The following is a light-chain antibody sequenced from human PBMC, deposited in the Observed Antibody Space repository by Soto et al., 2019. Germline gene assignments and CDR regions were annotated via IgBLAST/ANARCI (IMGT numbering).Light chain of an antibody. CDR3: QTWGTGIHVV. CDR1: XXXXXYA. V-gene: IGLV4-69*01. CDR2: LDSDGSH. Sequence: QPVLTQSPSASASLGASVKLXCTLXXXXXXYAIAWHQQQPEKGPRYLMKLDSDGSHTKGDAIPDRFSGSSSGAERYLTISSLQSEDEADYYCQTWGTGIHVVFGGGTKLTVL. J-gene: IGLJ2*01.